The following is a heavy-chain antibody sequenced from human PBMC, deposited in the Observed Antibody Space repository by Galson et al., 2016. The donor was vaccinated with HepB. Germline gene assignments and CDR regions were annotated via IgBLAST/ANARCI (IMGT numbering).Heavy chain of an antibody. Sequence: SETLSLTCTVSGGSISGSYWTWIRQSAGGGLEWLGRIYGTENIRYNPSLESRASMSLDMSKSQISLEVRSVTAADTAVYYCARGAPLGDYYHYMDVWGKGTSVTVSS. V-gene: IGHV4-4*07. D-gene: IGHD1-26*01. CDR1: GGSISGSY. CDR3: ARGAPLGDYYHYMDV. CDR2: IYGTENI. J-gene: IGHJ6*03.